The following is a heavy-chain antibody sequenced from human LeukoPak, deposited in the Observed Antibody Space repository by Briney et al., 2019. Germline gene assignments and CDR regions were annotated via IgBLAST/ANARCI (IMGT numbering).Heavy chain of an antibody. CDR2: MNHSGST. CDR3: ARRGYSGYDPGYYGMDV. CDR1: GGSFSGYY. V-gene: IGHV4-34*01. D-gene: IGHD5-12*01. J-gene: IGHJ6*02. Sequence: SETLSLTCAVYGGSFSGYYWSWIRQPPGKGMEWIGEMNHSGSTNYNPSLKSRVTISVDTSKNQFSLKLSSVTAADTAVYYCARRGYSGYDPGYYGMDVWGQGTTVTVSS.